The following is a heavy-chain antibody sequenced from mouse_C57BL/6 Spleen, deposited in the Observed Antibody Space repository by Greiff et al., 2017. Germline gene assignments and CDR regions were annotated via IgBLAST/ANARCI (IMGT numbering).Heavy chain of an antibody. Sequence: EVKVVESGGDLVKPGGSLKLSCAASGFTFSSYGMSWVRQTPDKRLEWVATISSGGSYTYYPDSVKGRFTISSDHAKNTLYLQMSSLKSEDTAMYYCARQITTVVGPYYYAMDYWGQGTSVTVSS. J-gene: IGHJ4*01. D-gene: IGHD1-1*01. V-gene: IGHV5-6*01. CDR1: GFTFSSYG. CDR3: ARQITTVVGPYYYAMDY. CDR2: ISSGGSYT.